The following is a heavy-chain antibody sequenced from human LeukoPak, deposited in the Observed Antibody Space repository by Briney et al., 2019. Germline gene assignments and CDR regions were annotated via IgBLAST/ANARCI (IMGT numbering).Heavy chain of an antibody. CDR2: IKYDGREI. J-gene: IGHJ4*02. CDR1: EFSFSDSW. CDR3: AKGVRYYDSSGQVFDY. D-gene: IGHD3-22*01. V-gene: IGHV3-7*03. Sequence: PGGSLRLSCAASEFSFSDSWMTWVRKAPGKGLEWVASIKYDGREIQYVDSVKGRFTISRDNAKRSLYLEMTSLRVEDTAVYYCAKGVRYYDSSGQVFDYWGQGTLVTVSS.